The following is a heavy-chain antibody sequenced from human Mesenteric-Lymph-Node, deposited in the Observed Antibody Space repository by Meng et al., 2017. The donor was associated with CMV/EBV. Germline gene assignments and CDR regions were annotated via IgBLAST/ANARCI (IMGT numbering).Heavy chain of an antibody. D-gene: IGHD2-2*01. CDR3: ARVPACDY. J-gene: IGHJ4*02. CDR2: ISSSSSYI. CDR1: GFTFSNFA. V-gene: IGHV3-21*01. Sequence: GESLKISCAASGFTFSNFAMSWVRRAPGKGLEWVSSISSSSSYIYYADSVKGRFTISRDNAKNSLYLQMNSLRAEDTAVYYCARVPACDYWGQGTLVTVSS.